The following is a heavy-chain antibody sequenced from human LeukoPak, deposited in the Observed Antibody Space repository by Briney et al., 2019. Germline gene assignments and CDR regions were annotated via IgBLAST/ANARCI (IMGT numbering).Heavy chain of an antibody. V-gene: IGHV1-69*04. CDR3: AREVVVPAATHYFDY. CDR2: IIPILGIA. Sequence: ASVKVSCKASGYTFTSYGISWVRQAPGQGLEWMGRIIPILGIANYAQKFQGRVTITADKSTSTAYMELSSLRSEDTAVYYCAREVVVPAATHYFDYWGQGTLVTVSS. J-gene: IGHJ4*02. D-gene: IGHD2-2*01. CDR1: GYTFTSYG.